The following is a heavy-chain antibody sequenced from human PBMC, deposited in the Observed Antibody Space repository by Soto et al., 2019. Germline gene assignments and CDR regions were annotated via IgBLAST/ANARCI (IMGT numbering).Heavy chain of an antibody. CDR3: ARDKIVGATHFDY. J-gene: IGHJ4*02. CDR1: GFTFSSYW. CDR2: IKQGGGEK. D-gene: IGHD1-26*01. V-gene: IGHV3-7*05. Sequence: EVQLGESGGGLVQPGGTLRLSCAASGFTFSSYWMSWVRQTPGKGLEWVANIKQGGGEKYYVDSVKGRFTISRDNAKKSLYLQMNNLRAEDTAVYYCARDKIVGATHFDYWGQGTLVTVSS.